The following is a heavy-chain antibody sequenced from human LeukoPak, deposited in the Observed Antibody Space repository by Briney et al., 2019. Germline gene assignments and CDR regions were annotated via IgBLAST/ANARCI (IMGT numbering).Heavy chain of an antibody. V-gene: IGHV4-34*01. CDR3: AIRVGATLDY. D-gene: IGHD1-26*01. J-gene: IGHJ4*02. Sequence: SETLSLTCAVYGGSFSGYHWSWIRQPPGKGLEWIGEINHSGSTNYNPSLKSRVTISVDTSKNQFSLKLSSVTAADTAVYYCAIRVGATLDYWGLGTLVTVSS. CDR2: INHSGST. CDR1: GGSFSGYH.